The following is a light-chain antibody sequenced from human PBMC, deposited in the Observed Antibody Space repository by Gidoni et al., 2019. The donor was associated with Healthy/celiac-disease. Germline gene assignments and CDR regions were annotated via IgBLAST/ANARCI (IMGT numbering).Light chain of an antibody. J-gene: IGKJ1*01. CDR2: KAS. CDR1: QCISSW. CDR3: QQYNSYSRT. Sequence: IQLTQSPSTLPASVGDRVTITCRASQCISSWLAWYQQKPGNAPKLLIYKASSVESGVPSRFSGSGSGTEFTLTISSLQPDDFATYYCQQYNSYSRTFGQETKVEIK. V-gene: IGKV1-5*03.